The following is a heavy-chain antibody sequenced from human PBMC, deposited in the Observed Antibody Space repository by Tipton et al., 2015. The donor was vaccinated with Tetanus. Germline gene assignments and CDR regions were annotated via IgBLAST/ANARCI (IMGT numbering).Heavy chain of an antibody. CDR3: AKGAYSVHDPFDI. J-gene: IGHJ3*02. CDR2: ISWNSVTV. D-gene: IGHD3-16*01. CDR1: GFKFDDHA. V-gene: IGHV3-9*01. Sequence: SLRLSCAASGFKFDDHAVHWVRQAPGKGLEWVAGISWNSVTVGYVDSVRGRFTISRDNAKNALYLEMSGLTAEDRALYYCAKGAYSVHDPFDIRGQGTMVAVSS.